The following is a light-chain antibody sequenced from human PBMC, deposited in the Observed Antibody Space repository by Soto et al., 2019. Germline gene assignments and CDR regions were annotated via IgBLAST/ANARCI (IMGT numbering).Light chain of an antibody. Sequence: DIQMTQSPSTLSASIGDRVTITCRASQNIFSWLAWYQQKPGQAPRLLIFDASTLESGAPSRVSGSGSGTEFTLTTSGLQPDDFATFYCPQYSSYPGTFGRGTKVEI. V-gene: IGKV1-5*01. CDR2: DAS. CDR3: PQYSSYPGT. J-gene: IGKJ4*02. CDR1: QNIFSW.